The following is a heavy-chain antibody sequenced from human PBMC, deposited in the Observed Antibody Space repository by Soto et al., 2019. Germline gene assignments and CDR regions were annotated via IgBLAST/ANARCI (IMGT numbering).Heavy chain of an antibody. Sequence: SETLSLTCTVSGDSMATGGHYYNWIRQVPGKGLEWIGYVYYSGATHYTPSLRARATISRDTSKNQFSLRLISVTAADTALYYCARDKDLQPTVWGFWGQGIQVTVSS. CDR1: GDSMATGGHY. CDR2: VYYSGAT. D-gene: IGHD3-16*01. J-gene: IGHJ4*02. V-gene: IGHV4-31*03. CDR3: ARDKDLQPTVWGF.